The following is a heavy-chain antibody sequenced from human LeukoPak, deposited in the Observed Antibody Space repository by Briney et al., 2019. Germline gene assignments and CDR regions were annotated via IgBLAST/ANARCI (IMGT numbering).Heavy chain of an antibody. Sequence: PGGSLRLSCAASGFTFSSYEMNWVRQAPGKGLEWVSSITSTSDYIYYADSLKGRFTISRDNAKNSLYLQLNSLRAEDTALYYCARDPIDRSGWGSYWYFDLWGRGTLVTVSS. CDR2: ITSTSDYI. J-gene: IGHJ2*01. CDR1: GFTFSSYE. D-gene: IGHD2-8*02. CDR3: ARDPIDRSGWGSYWYFDL. V-gene: IGHV3-21*01.